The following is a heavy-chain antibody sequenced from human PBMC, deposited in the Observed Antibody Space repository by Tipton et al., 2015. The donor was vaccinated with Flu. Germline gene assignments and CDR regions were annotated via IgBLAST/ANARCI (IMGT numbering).Heavy chain of an antibody. Sequence: LVQSGAEVKKPGASVKVSCKASGYTFTSYDINWVRQAPGQGLEWMGWITSYNGNTKYAQKFRDRVTMTTDTSTSTAYMELGSLRSDDTAVYYCARVGKGWFDPWGQGTLVTVSS. CDR2: ITSYNGNT. D-gene: IGHD1-14*01. CDR3: ARVGKGWFDP. J-gene: IGHJ5*02. V-gene: IGHV1-18*01. CDR1: GYTFTSYD.